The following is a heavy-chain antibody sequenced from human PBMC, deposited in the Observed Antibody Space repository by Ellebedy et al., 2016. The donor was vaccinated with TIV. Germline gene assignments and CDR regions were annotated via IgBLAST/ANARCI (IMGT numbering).Heavy chain of an antibody. D-gene: IGHD1-1*01. CDR3: ARHHTVERGAIDY. V-gene: IGHV4-39*01. Sequence: MPSETLSLTCTVSGGSISSPSYYWGWIRQPPGKGLEWIGSSYYSGSTYYYPSLKGRVTMSIDTSKNQFSLKLSSVTAADTAVYYCARHHTVERGAIDYWGQGTLVTVSS. J-gene: IGHJ4*02. CDR2: SYYSGST. CDR1: GGSISSPSYY.